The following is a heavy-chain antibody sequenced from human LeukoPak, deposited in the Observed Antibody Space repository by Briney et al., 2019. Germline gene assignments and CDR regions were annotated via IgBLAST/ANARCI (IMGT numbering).Heavy chain of an antibody. D-gene: IGHD2-2*01. CDR3: ASGSTSLPEAIDY. Sequence: PGRFLRRSCAASGFTFSSYGRHWVRQAPGKGLEWVAVIWYDGSNKYYADSVKGRFIISRDNSKNTLYLQMNSLRAEDTAVYYCASGSTSLPEAIDYWGQGTLVTVSS. V-gene: IGHV3-33*01. CDR1: GFTFSSYG. J-gene: IGHJ4*02. CDR2: IWYDGSNK.